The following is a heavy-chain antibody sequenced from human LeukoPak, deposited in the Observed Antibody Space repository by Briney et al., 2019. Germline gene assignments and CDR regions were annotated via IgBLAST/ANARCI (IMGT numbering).Heavy chain of an antibody. CDR2: IKQDGSEK. Sequence: PGGSLRLSCAASGFTFSSYWMSWVRQAPGKGPEWVANIKQDGSEKYYVDSVKGRFTISRDNAKNSLYLQMNSLRAEDTAVYYCARRAVAGYYYYYMDVWGKGTTVTVSS. D-gene: IGHD6-19*01. CDR3: ARRAVAGYYYYYMDV. J-gene: IGHJ6*03. V-gene: IGHV3-7*01. CDR1: GFTFSSYW.